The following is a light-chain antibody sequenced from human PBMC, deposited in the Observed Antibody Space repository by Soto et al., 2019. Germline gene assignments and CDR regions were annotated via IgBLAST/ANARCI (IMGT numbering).Light chain of an antibody. Sequence: EVVMTQSPATLSVTPGERATLSCRASQSVGSDLAWYQEKAGQAPRCLIFGASIRATGIPDRFSGSGSGTDFTLTISRLEPEDFAVYYCQQRSNWPRTFGQGT. CDR2: GAS. CDR1: QSVGSD. J-gene: IGKJ1*01. V-gene: IGKV3-11*01. CDR3: QQRSNWPRT.